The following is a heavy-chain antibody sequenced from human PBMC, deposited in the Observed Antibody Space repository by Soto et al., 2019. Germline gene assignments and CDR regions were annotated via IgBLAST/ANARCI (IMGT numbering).Heavy chain of an antibody. CDR1: VYIFSSYD. CDR3: ARNYYGSGMGYYYYGMDV. J-gene: IGHJ6*02. CDR2: MNPNSGNT. V-gene: IGHV1-8*01. D-gene: IGHD3-10*01. Sequence: GXSVKVSCKASVYIFSSYDINWVRQATGEGLEWMGWMNPNSGNTDYAQKFHGGVTMTRNTSISTAYMELSSLRSEDTAVYYCARNYYGSGMGYYYYGMDVWGQGTMVTVSS.